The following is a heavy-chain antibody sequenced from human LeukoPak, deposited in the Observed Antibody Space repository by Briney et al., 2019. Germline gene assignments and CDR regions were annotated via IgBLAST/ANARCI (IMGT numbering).Heavy chain of an antibody. V-gene: IGHV3-21*01. Sequence: GGSLRLSCAASGFTFSSYNMNRVRQAPGKGLEWVSSINSGSGYMYYADSVKGRFTISRDNAKNSLYLQMNSLRAEDTAVYYCARAGLYSGSGLDYWGQGTLVTVSS. D-gene: IGHD5-12*01. CDR2: INSGSGYM. CDR1: GFTFSSYN. CDR3: ARAGLYSGSGLDY. J-gene: IGHJ4*02.